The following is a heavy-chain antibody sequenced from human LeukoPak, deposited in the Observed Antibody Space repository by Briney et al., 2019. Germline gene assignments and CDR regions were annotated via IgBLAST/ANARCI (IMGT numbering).Heavy chain of an antibody. J-gene: IGHJ3*02. CDR2: ISGSGDNT. CDR3: AKRAATNALDI. Sequence: GGSLRLSCAASGFTFSSYAMSWVRQAPGKGLEWVSVISGSGDNTYYADSVKGRFAVSRHNSKNTVYLQMNSLRAEDTAVYYCAKRAATNALDIWGQGTMVTVSS. D-gene: IGHD2-15*01. CDR1: GFTFSSYA. V-gene: IGHV3-23*01.